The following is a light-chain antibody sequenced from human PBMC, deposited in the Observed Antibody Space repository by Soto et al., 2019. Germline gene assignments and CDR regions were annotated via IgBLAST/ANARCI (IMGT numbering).Light chain of an antibody. CDR2: DAS. Sequence: DIQMPQSPSTLSASVGDRVTITCRASQSISSRLAWYQQKPGKAPKLRIYDASSLESGVPSRFSGSGSGTEFTLTISSLQPDDFATYYCQQYNSYWWTFGQGTKVEIK. CDR3: QQYNSYWWT. CDR1: QSISSR. J-gene: IGKJ1*01. V-gene: IGKV1-5*01.